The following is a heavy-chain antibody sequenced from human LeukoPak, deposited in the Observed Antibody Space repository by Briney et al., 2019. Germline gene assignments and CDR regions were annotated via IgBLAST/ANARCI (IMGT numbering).Heavy chain of an antibody. V-gene: IGHV3-11*05. CDR1: GFTVSRGY. J-gene: IGHJ4*02. CDR3: AREGYYGSRGDFDY. D-gene: IGHD3-10*01. Sequence: GGSLRLSCAASGFTVSRGYMSWVRQAPGKGLEWVSYISSSSSYTNYADSVKGRFTISRDNAKNSLYLQMNSLRAEDTAVYYCAREGYYGSRGDFDYWGQGTLVTVSS. CDR2: ISSSSSYT.